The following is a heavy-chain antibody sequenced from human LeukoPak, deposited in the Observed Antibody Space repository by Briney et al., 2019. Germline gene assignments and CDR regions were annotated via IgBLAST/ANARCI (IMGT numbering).Heavy chain of an antibody. J-gene: IGHJ4*02. V-gene: IGHV4-59*01. CDR3: ARGVAAAGGVYYFDC. CDR1: GGSISSYY. Sequence: PSETLSLTCTVSGGSISSYYWSWIRQPPGKGLEWIGYIYYSGSTNYNPSLKSRVTISVDTSKNQFSLKLSSVTAADTAVYYCARGVAAAGGVYYFDCWGQGTLVTVSS. CDR2: IYYSGST. D-gene: IGHD6-13*01.